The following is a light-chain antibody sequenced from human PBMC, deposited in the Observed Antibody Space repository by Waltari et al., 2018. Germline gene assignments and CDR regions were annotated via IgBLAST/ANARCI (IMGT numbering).Light chain of an antibody. CDR1: SSNIGSNT. J-gene: IGLJ3*02. Sequence: QSVLTQPPSASGAPGQRVTITCSIGSSNIGSNTVNWYHQFPGTAPKLLMFNDDQRASGVPGRFSGSRSVTSASLAISGLQSEDEATYYCAAWDDTLKGLFGGGTTLTVL. CDR3: AAWDDTLKGL. V-gene: IGLV1-44*01. CDR2: NDD.